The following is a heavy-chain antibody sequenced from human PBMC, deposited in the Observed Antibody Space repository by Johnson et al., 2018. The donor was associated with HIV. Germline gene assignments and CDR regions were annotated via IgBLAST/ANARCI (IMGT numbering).Heavy chain of an antibody. CDR1: GFTFSSYA. V-gene: IGHV3-30-3*01. D-gene: IGHD3/OR15-3a*01. J-gene: IGHJ3*02. CDR3: AVGLNTDAFDI. CDR2: ISYDGSNK. Sequence: QVQLVESGGGVVQPGRSLRLSCAASGFTFSSYAMHWVRQAPGKGLEWVAVISYDGSNKYYADSVKCRFTISRDNSKNTLYLQMNSLRAEDTAVYYCAVGLNTDAFDIWGQGTMVTVSS.